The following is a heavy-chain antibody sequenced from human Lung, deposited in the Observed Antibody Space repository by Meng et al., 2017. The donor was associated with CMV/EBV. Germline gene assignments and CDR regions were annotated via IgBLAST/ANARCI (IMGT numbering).Heavy chain of an antibody. V-gene: IGHV3-23*01. CDR1: GFTFGSYA. CDR3: AKDRHTSSAPYYFDS. Sequence: LTXAASGFTFGSYAMTWVRQAPGKGLQWVSSISGNGYSTYYADSVKGRFTISRDNSNNTLFLQMNSLRADDTAVYYCAKDRHTSSAPYYFDSWGQGDXVTVSS. CDR2: ISGNGYST. J-gene: IGHJ4*02.